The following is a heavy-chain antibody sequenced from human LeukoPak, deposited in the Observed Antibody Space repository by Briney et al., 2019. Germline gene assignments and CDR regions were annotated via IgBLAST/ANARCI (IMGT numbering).Heavy chain of an antibody. V-gene: IGHV3-74*01. D-gene: IGHD6-19*01. J-gene: IGHJ4*02. Sequence: GGSLRLSCVASGFTFSTYWMHWVRQAPGKGLVWVSRISYYGSSTNYADSVKGRFSIFSDNSKNTVYLQMNSLRAEDTAVYYCAREAVVAGICFDSWGEGTLVTLSS. CDR2: ISYYGSST. CDR1: GFTFSTYW. CDR3: AREAVVAGICFDS.